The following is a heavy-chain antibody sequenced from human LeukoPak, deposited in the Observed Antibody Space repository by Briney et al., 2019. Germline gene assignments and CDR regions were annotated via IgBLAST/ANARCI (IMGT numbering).Heavy chain of an antibody. Sequence: SGPTLVNPTQILTLTCTFSGFSLSTSGVGVGWIRQPPGKALEWLALIYWDDDKRYSPSLRSRLTITKDTSKNQVVLTMTNMDPVDTATYYCAHRGSGVATIKDFDYWGQGTLVTVSS. CDR3: AHRGSGVATIKDFDY. D-gene: IGHD5-24*01. J-gene: IGHJ4*02. CDR2: IYWDDDK. V-gene: IGHV2-5*02. CDR1: GFSLSTSGVG.